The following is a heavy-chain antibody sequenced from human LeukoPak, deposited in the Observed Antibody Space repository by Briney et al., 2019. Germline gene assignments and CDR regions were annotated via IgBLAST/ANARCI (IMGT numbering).Heavy chain of an antibody. D-gene: IGHD5-18*01. CDR1: GGSIGSSPYY. V-gene: IGHV4-39*07. CDR2: IYYSGTT. CDR3: AKGAGGFSYYNWFDP. Sequence: SETLSLTCTVSGGSIGSSPYYWGWIRQPPGKGLEWIGSIYYSGTTHYNPSLKSRVTISVDTSKNQFSLKLASVTAADTAIYYCAKGAGGFSYYNWFDPWGQGTLVTVSS. J-gene: IGHJ5*02.